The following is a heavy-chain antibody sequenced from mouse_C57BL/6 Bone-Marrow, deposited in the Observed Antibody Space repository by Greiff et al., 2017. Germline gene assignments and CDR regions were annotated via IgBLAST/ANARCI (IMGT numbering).Heavy chain of an antibody. Sequence: EVQLVESGRGLVKPGGSLKLSCAASGFTFSSYAMSWVRQTPEKRLEWVATISDGGSYTYYPDNAKNNLYLQMSHLKSEDTAMYYCARDPYSNHWYFDVWGTGTTVTVSS. D-gene: IGHD2-5*01. CDR2: ISDGGSYT. J-gene: IGHJ1*03. CDR1: GFTFSSYA. CDR3: ARDPYSNHWYFDV. V-gene: IGHV5-4*01.